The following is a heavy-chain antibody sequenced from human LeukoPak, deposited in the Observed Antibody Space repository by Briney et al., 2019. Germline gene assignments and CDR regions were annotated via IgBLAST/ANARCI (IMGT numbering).Heavy chain of an antibody. CDR2: ISSSSSYI. V-gene: IGHV3-21*01. J-gene: IGHJ6*03. CDR3: ARAGSSAWIPDYYYYMDV. Sequence: GGSLRLSCAASGFTFSSYSMNWVRQAPGKGPEWVSSISSSSSYIYYADSVKGRFTISRDNAKNSLYLQMDSLRAEDTALYYCARAGSSAWIPDYYYYMDVWGKGTTVTVSS. D-gene: IGHD6-19*01. CDR1: GFTFSSYS.